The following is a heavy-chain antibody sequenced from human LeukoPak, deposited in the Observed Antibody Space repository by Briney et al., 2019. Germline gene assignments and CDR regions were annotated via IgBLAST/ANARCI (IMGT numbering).Heavy chain of an antibody. V-gene: IGHV4-39*07. J-gene: IGHJ4*02. Sequence: SETLSLTCTVSGGSISSSSYYWGWIRQPPGKGLEWIGSIYYSGSTYYNPSLKSRVTISVDTSKNQFSLKLSSVTAADTAVYYCVRSGRGTYYYFDYWGQGTLVTVSS. CDR2: IYYSGST. CDR1: GGSISSSSYY. D-gene: IGHD1-26*01. CDR3: VRSGRGTYYYFDY.